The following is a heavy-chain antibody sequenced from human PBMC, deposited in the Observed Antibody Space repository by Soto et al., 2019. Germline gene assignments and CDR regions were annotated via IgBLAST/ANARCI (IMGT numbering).Heavy chain of an antibody. J-gene: IGHJ4*02. D-gene: IGHD6-13*01. CDR3: ARAPGYSSSWYEVDY. CDR1: GYTFTSYG. V-gene: IGHV1-18*04. CDR2: ISAYNGNT. Sequence: ASVKVSCKASGYTFTSYGISWVRQAPGQGLEWMGWISAYNGNTNYAQKLQGRVTMTTDTSTSTAYMELRSLRSDDTAVYYCARAPGYSSSWYEVDYWGQGTLVTVSS.